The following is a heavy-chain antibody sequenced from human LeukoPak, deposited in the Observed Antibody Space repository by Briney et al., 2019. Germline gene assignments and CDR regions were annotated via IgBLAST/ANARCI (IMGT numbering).Heavy chain of an antibody. J-gene: IGHJ4*02. CDR2: IKTKSGGGTT. CDR1: GFTFNNAW. CDR3: TTAPAGTFDY. Sequence: PGETLRLSCAASGFTFNNAWMSWVRQAPGKGLEWVGRIKTKSGGGTTDYAEPVKGRFTISIDDSKNTLHLPNNTLKTEDTVVYYCTTAPAGTFDYWGQGTLVTVSS. D-gene: IGHD1-26*01. V-gene: IGHV3-15*01.